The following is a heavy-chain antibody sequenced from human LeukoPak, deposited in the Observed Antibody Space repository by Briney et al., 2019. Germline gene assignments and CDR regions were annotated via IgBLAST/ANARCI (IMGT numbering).Heavy chain of an antibody. CDR1: GFSFRSFG. CDR3: TRVWTSGSYADY. V-gene: IGHV3-33*01. D-gene: IGHD3-10*01. J-gene: IGHJ4*02. CDR2: IWYDGSNN. Sequence: GRSLRLSCAASGFSFRSFGMHWVRQAPDKGLEWVAVIWYDGSNNYYADSVKGRFTISRDNSKNTLYLQMNSLRAEDTAVYYCTRVWTSGSYADYWGQGTLVTVSS.